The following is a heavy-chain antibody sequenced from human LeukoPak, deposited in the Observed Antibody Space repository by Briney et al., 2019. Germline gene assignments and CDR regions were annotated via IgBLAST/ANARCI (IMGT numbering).Heavy chain of an antibody. CDR1: GYTFTGYY. CDR2: MNPNSGNT. J-gene: IGHJ4*02. Sequence: GASVKVSCKASGYTFTGYYMHWVRQATGQGLEWMGWMNPNSGNTGYAQKFQGRVTMTRNTSITTAYMELSSLRSEDTAVYYCARGWGSGSYLKTGFDYWGQGTLVTVSS. CDR3: ARGWGSGSYLKTGFDY. D-gene: IGHD1-26*01. V-gene: IGHV1-8*02.